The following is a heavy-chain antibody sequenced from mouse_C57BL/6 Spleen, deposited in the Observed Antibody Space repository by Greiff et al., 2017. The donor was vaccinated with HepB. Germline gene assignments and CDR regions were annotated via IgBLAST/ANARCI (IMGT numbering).Heavy chain of an antibody. CDR3: AREYYYDFDY. V-gene: IGHV1-64*01. Sequence: QVHVKQPGAELVKPGASVKLSCKASGYTFTSYWMHWVKQRPGQGLEWIGMIHPNSGSTNYNEKFRSKATLTVDKSSSTAYMQLSSLTSEDSAVYYCAREYYYDFDYWGQGTTLTVSS. J-gene: IGHJ2*01. CDR2: IHPNSGST. CDR1: GYTFTSYW. D-gene: IGHD1-1*01.